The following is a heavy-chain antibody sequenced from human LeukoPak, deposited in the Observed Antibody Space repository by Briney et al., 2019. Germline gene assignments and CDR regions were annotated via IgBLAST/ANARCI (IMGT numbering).Heavy chain of an antibody. D-gene: IGHD5-18*01. CDR3: ARDRVDTAMVPSDAFDI. CDR2: INHIGST. Sequence: PSETLSLTCAVYGGSFSGYYWSWIRQPPGKGLEWIGEINHIGSTNYNPSLKSRVTISVDTSKNQFSLKLSSVTAADTAVYYCARDRVDTAMVPSDAFDIWGQGTMVTVSS. V-gene: IGHV4-34*01. J-gene: IGHJ3*02. CDR1: GGSFSGYY.